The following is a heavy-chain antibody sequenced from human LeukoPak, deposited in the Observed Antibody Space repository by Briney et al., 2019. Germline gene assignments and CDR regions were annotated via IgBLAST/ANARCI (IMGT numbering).Heavy chain of an antibody. CDR2: TYYKSEWYN. V-gene: IGHV6-1*01. J-gene: IGHJ4*02. CDR3: ARGGRYTSGWWPFDY. CDR1: GDSISRNTIT. Sequence: SQTLSLTCAISGDSISRNTITWNWIRQSPSRGLEWLGRTYYKSEWYNDYAVPVKSRIIINPDTSKNQFSLQLSSVTPEDTAMYYCARGGRYTSGWWPFDYWGQGTLVTVSS. D-gene: IGHD6-19*01.